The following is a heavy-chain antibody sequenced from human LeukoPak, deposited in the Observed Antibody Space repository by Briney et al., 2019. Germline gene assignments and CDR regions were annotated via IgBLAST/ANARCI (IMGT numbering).Heavy chain of an antibody. D-gene: IGHD5-18*01. J-gene: IGHJ6*03. CDR2: INHSGST. CDR3: VRGGEYSYGYKAYLYMDV. Sequence: PSETLSLTCTVYGGSFSGYYWSWIRQPPGKGLEWIGEINHSGSTNYNPSLKSRVTISVDTSKNQFSLKLSSVTAADTAVYYCVRGGEYSYGYKAYLYMDVWGKGTTVTVSS. V-gene: IGHV4-34*01. CDR1: GGSFSGYY.